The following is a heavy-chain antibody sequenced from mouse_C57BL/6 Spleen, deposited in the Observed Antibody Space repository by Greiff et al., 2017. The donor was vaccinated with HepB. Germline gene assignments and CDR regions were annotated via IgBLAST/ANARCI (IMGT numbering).Heavy chain of an antibody. D-gene: IGHD1-1*01. CDR3: ARNYYGSSYMDY. CDR1: GFTFSSYT. CDR2: ISGGGGNT. V-gene: IGHV5-9*01. Sequence: EVNLVESGGGLVKPGGSLKLSCAASGFTFSSYTMSWVRQTPETRLEWVATISGGGGNTYYPDSVKGRFTISRDNAKNTLYLQLSSLRSEDTALYYCARNYYGSSYMDYWGQGTSVTVSS. J-gene: IGHJ4*01.